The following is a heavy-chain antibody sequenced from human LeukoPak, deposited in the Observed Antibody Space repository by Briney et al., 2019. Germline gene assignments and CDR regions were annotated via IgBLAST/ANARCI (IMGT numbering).Heavy chain of an antibody. CDR2: INAGNGNT. J-gene: IGHJ5*02. V-gene: IGHV1-3*01. Sequence: GASVKVSCKASGYTFTSYAMHWVRQAPGQRLEWMGWINAGNGNTKYSQKFQGRVTMTRNTSISTAYMELSSLRSEDTAVYYCARGRRVHSYGFNNWFDPWGQGTLVTVSS. D-gene: IGHD5-18*01. CDR1: GYTFTSYA. CDR3: ARGRRVHSYGFNNWFDP.